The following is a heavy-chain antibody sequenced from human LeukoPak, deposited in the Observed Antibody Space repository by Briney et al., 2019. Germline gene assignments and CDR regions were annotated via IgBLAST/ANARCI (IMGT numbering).Heavy chain of an antibody. CDR3: ARDPNYYDSSGYFSPPAKYFQH. CDR2: ISSSSSYI. CDR1: GFTFSSYS. D-gene: IGHD3-22*01. J-gene: IGHJ1*01. V-gene: IGHV3-21*01. Sequence: GGSLRLSCAASGFTFSSYSMTWVRQAPGKGLEWVSSISSSSSYIYYADSVKGRFTISRDNAKNSLYLQMNSLRAEDTAVYYCARDPNYYDSSGYFSPPAKYFQHWGQGTLVTVSS.